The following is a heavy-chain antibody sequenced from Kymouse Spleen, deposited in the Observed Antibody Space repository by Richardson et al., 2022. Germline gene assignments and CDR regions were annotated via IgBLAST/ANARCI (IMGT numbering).Heavy chain of an antibody. V-gene: IGHV3-9*01. J-gene: IGHJ4*02. Sequence: EVQLVESGGGLVQPGRSLRLSCAASGFTFDDYAMHWVRQAPGKGLEWVSGISWNSGSIGYADSVKGRFTISRDNAKNSLYLQMNSLRAEDTALYYCAKDHPITIF*LVII*LLGPGNPGHRLL. CDR1: GFTFDDYA. CDR3: AKDHPITIF*LVII*L. D-gene: IGHD3-9*01. CDR2: ISWNSGSI.